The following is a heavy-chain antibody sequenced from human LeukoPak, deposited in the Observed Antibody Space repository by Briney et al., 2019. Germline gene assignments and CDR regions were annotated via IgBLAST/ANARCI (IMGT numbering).Heavy chain of an antibody. D-gene: IGHD6-13*01. Sequence: GGSLRLSCAASGFTFSSYAMSWVRQAPGKGLEWVSAISGSGGSTYYADPVKSRFTISRDNSKNTLYLQMSSLRVDDTAVYYCAKAASSSWPSYYYGMDVWGQGTTVTVSS. CDR1: GFTFSSYA. CDR3: AKAASSSWPSYYYGMDV. CDR2: ISGSGGST. V-gene: IGHV3-23*01. J-gene: IGHJ6*02.